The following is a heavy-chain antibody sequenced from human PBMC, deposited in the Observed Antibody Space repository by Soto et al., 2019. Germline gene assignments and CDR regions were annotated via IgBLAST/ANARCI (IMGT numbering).Heavy chain of an antibody. CDR3: ARDLGPPIDGDYNLYYYYYGMDV. CDR1: GFTVSSNY. CDR2: IYSGGST. V-gene: IGHV3-53*01. D-gene: IGHD4-17*01. J-gene: IGHJ6*02. Sequence: QPGGSLRLSCAASGFTVSSNYMSWVRQAPGKGLEWVSVIYSGGSTYYADSVKGRFTISRDNSKNTLYLQMNSLRAEDTAVYYCARDLGPPIDGDYNLYYYYYGMDVWGQGTTVTVSS.